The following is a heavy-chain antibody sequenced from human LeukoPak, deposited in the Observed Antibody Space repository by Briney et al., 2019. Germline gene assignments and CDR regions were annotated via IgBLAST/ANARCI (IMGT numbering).Heavy chain of an antibody. CDR3: ATDGSMTTVTGYFDL. J-gene: IGHJ2*01. V-gene: IGHV1-24*01. CDR2: DPEDCQT. Sequence: DPEDCQTIYAQNFQGRVTITEDTSTDTAYMDLSSLRSEGTAVYYCATDGSMTTVTGYFDLWGRGTLVTVSS. D-gene: IGHD4-17*01.